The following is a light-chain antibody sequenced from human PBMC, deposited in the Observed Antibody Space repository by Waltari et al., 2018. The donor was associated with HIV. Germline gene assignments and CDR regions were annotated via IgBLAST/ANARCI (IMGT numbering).Light chain of an antibody. Sequence: QSALTQPASVSGSPGQLITISCTGSDVGNYNLVSWYQQDPGKAPRLMIFEVTKRPSGVSDRFSGSKSGNTASLTISGLQAEDEADYYCASYGGTSNFVFGGGTRVTVL. V-gene: IGLV2-23*02. CDR2: EVT. CDR3: ASYGGTSNFV. J-gene: IGLJ2*01. CDR1: DVGNYNL.